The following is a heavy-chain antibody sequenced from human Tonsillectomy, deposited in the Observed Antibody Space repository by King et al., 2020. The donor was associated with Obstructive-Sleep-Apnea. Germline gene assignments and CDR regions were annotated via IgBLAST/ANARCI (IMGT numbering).Heavy chain of an antibody. D-gene: IGHD4-17*01. Sequence: VQLVESGGGLVQPGGSLRLSCAASGFTFISYWMSWVRQAPGKGLEWGANIKQNGSEKYYVDSVKGRFTISRDNAKNSLYLQMNSLRAEDTAVYYCARVATTVTTALGYWGQGTLVTVSS. CDR3: ARVATTVTTALGY. V-gene: IGHV3-7*01. CDR1: GFTFISYW. J-gene: IGHJ4*02. CDR2: IKQNGSEK.